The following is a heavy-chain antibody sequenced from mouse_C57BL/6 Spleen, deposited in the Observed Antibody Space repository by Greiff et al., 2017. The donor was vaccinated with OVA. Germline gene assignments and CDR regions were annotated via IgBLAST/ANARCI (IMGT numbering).Heavy chain of an antibody. CDR3: TRRDYDAAWFAY. Sequence: EVKVEESGGGLVQPGGSMKLSCAASGFTFSDAWMDWVRQSPEKGLDWVAEIRNKANNHATYYAESVKGRFTISRDESKSSVYLQMNSLRAEDTGIYDCTRRDYDAAWFAYWGQGTLVTVSA. CDR1: GFTFSDAW. J-gene: IGHJ3*01. CDR2: IRNKANNHAT. V-gene: IGHV6-6*01. D-gene: IGHD2-4*01.